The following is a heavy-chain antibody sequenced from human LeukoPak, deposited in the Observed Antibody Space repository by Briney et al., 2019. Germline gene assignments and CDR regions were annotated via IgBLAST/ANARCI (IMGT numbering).Heavy chain of an antibody. CDR3: ARDKGGRGSSPDASDI. J-gene: IGHJ3*02. D-gene: IGHD2-15*01. CDR2: INAGNGDT. V-gene: IGHV1-3*01. Sequence: GASVKVSCKASGYTFTSHAMHWVRQAPGQRLEWMGWINAGNGDTKYSQKFQGRVTITRDTSASTAYMELSSLRSEDTAVYYCARDKGGRGSSPDASDIWGQGTMVTVSS. CDR1: GYTFTSHA.